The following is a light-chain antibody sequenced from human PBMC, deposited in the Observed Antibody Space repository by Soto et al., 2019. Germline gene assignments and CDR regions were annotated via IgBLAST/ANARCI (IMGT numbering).Light chain of an antibody. V-gene: IGLV2-8*01. CDR3: SSYAGSNNLV. CDR1: ISDIGDYDY. J-gene: IGLJ3*02. Sequence: QSALTQPPSASGSPGQSVTISCTGTISDIGDYDYVSWYQQHPDKAPKLIIYEVNKRPSGVPDRFSGSKSGNTASLTVSGLQADDEAVYHCSSYAGSNNLVFGGGTKLTVL. CDR2: EVN.